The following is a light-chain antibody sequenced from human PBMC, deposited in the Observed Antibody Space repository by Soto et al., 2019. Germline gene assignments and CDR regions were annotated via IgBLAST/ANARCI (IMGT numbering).Light chain of an antibody. V-gene: IGKV3-11*01. CDR3: QQRRNWWT. Sequence: EIVLTQSPGTLSLSPGERATLSCRASQSVSSYLAWYQQKPGQAPRLLIYDTSNRATDIPPRFSGSGSGTDFTLTIRSLEPEDFAVYYCQQRRNWWTFGQGTKVDIK. CDR2: DTS. CDR1: QSVSSY. J-gene: IGKJ1*01.